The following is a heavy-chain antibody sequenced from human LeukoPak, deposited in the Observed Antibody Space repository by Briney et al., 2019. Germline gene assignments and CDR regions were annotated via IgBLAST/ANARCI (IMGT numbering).Heavy chain of an antibody. J-gene: IGHJ6*02. D-gene: IGHD2-15*01. Sequence: ASVKVSCKASGYTFTGYYMHWVRQAPGQGLEWMGWINPNSGGTNYAQKFQGRVTMTRDTSISTAYMELSRLRSDDTAVYYCARDLVGGSLAYYYYSMDVWGQGTTVTVSS. CDR2: INPNSGGT. CDR1: GYTFTGYY. V-gene: IGHV1-2*02. CDR3: ARDLVGGSLAYYYYSMDV.